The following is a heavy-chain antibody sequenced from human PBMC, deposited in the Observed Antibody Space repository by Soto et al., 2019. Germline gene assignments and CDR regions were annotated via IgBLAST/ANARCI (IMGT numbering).Heavy chain of an antibody. CDR1: GFTVSGSA. D-gene: IGHD3-16*02. CDR2: IRSKTNSYAT. J-gene: IGHJ3*02. V-gene: IGHV3-73*01. CDR3: TSHLGELSVPRAFDI. Sequence: EVQLVESGGGLVQPGGSLKLSCAASGFTVSGSAVHWVRQASGKGLEWVGRIRSKTNSYATAYAASVKGRFTISRDDSKNTAYLQMNSRKTEDTAVYYCTSHLGELSVPRAFDIWGQGTMVTVSS.